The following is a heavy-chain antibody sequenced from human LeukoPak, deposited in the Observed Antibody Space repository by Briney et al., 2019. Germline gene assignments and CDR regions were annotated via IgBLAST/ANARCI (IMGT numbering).Heavy chain of an antibody. V-gene: IGHV3-7*01. CDR2: VNQDGTQK. CDR1: GFTFNKYW. Sequence: GGXLRLSCSASGFTFNKYWMSWIRQLPGQGLEWVAHVNQDGTQKYYVDSVKGRFTNSRDNARNLLYLQVNSLRAEDTAVYYCVRDVSSGWAFDYWGHGTLATVSS. J-gene: IGHJ4*01. CDR3: VRDVSSGWAFDY. D-gene: IGHD6-19*01.